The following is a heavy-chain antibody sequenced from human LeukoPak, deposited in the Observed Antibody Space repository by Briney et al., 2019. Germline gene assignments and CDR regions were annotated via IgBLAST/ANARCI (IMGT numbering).Heavy chain of an antibody. J-gene: IGHJ4*02. Sequence: PGGSLRLSCAASGFTYDDYSMTWVRQGPGKGVEWVSTISGGGSHTYYAASVKGRFTISRDNSKNTLFLQMDSLRVEDTAVYYCATETNGRHYDYWGQGTLLTVSS. D-gene: IGHD1-14*01. CDR2: ISGGGSHT. CDR1: GFTYDDYS. V-gene: IGHV3-23*01. CDR3: ATETNGRHYDY.